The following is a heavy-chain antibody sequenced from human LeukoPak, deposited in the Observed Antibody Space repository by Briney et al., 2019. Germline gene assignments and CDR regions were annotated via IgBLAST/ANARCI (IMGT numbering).Heavy chain of an antibody. J-gene: IGHJ4*02. CDR3: AGSLGYCTSNVCYLKY. D-gene: IGHD2-8*01. CDR2: ISAQHGQT. CDR1: GYSENFYG. V-gene: IGHV1-18*01. Sequence: ASVTVSCKSSGYSENFYGITWVRQVAGQGLEWMGWISAQHGQTEYAPNSQDRVTMTTDTYTNTAYMELRSLRSDDTAVYYCAGSLGYCTSNVCYLKYWGQGTLVTVSS.